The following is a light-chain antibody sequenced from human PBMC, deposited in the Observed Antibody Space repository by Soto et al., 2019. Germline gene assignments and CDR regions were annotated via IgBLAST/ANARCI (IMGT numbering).Light chain of an antibody. J-gene: IGLJ2*01. Sequence: QSALTQPRSVSGSPGQSVTISCTGASNNVGGYNYVSWYQHHPGKVPQLIIYDVTKRPSGVPDRFSGSKSGNTASLTISGVQVEDEADYYCCSYAGTYTWIFGGGTKVTVL. CDR2: DVT. V-gene: IGLV2-11*01. CDR3: CSYAGTYTWI. CDR1: SNNVGGYNY.